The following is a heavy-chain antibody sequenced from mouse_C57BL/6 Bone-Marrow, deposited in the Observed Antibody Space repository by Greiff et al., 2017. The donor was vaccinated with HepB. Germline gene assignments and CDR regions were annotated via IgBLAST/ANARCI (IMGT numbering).Heavy chain of an antibody. CDR1: GYTFTDYY. D-gene: IGHD1-1*01. V-gene: IGHV1-26*01. Sequence: EVQLQQSGPELVKPGASVKISCKASGYTFTDYYMNWVKQSHGKSLEWIGDINPNNGGTSYNQKFKGKATLTVDKSSNTAYLQLSSLTSEDTAVYYCARERVTTVVGGGYFDYWGQGTTLTVSS. CDR2: INPNNGGT. J-gene: IGHJ2*01. CDR3: ARERVTTVVGGGYFDY.